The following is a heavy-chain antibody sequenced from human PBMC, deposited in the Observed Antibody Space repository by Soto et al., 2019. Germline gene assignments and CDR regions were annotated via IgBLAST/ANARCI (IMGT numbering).Heavy chain of an antibody. CDR1: GYTFSNYG. D-gene: IGHD3-10*01. J-gene: IGHJ5*02. V-gene: IGHV1-18*04. CDR3: ARDEGIRGFDP. Sequence: ASVKVSCKASGYTFSNYGISWVRQAPGQGLEWMGWISGYNGLTAYAQNVQGRVTMTIDTPTTTVFMEMTGLRSNDTAVYYCARDEGIRGFDPWGQGTLVTVSS. CDR2: ISGYNGLT.